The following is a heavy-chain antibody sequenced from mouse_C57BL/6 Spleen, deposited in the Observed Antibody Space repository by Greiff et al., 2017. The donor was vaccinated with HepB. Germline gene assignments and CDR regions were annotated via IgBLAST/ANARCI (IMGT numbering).Heavy chain of an antibody. CDR3: AREIVTTLYFDY. J-gene: IGHJ2*01. CDR2: ISDGGSYT. CDR1: GFTFSSYA. Sequence: EVQGVESGGGLVKPGGSLKLSCAASGFTFSSYAMSWVRQTPEKRLEWVATISDGGSYTYYPDNVKGRFTISRDNAKNNLYLQMSHLKSEDTAMYYCAREIVTTLYFDYWGQGTTLTVSS. V-gene: IGHV5-4*01. D-gene: IGHD2-5*01.